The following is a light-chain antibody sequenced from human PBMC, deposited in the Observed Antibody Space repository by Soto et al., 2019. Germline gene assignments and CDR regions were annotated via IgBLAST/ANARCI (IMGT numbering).Light chain of an antibody. CDR1: QPVLYSPNSKTY. Sequence: DIVMTQSPDSLAVSLGERPTINCKPSQPVLYSPNSKTYLAWYQQRPGQPPKLLISWASTRESGVPDRFSGGGSGTDFSLTISSLQAEAVAVYYCQQYYSTPFTFGGGTKVEIK. CDR2: WAS. V-gene: IGKV4-1*01. J-gene: IGKJ4*01. CDR3: QQYYSTPFT.